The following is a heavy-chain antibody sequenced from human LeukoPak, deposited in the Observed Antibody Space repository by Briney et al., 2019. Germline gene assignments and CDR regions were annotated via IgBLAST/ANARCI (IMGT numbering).Heavy chain of an antibody. D-gene: IGHD2-15*01. V-gene: IGHV1-69*04. J-gene: IGHJ4*02. CDR2: IIPILGIA. CDR1: GGTFSSYA. Sequence: GASVKVSCKASGGTFSSYAISWVRQAPGQGLEWMGRIIPILGIANYAQKFQGRVTITADKSTSTAYMELSSLRSEDTAVYYCARDPLASWYSDYWGQGTLVTVSS. CDR3: ARDPLASWYSDY.